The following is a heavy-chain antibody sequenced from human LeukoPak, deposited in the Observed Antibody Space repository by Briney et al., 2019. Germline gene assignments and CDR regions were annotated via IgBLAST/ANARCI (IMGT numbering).Heavy chain of an antibody. Sequence: GGSLRLSCAASGFTFSSYAMHWVRQAPGKGLEWVAVISYDGSNKYYADSVKGRFTISRDNFKNTLYLQMNSLRAEDTAVYYCARVEDYAYDYWGQGTLVTVSS. CDR3: ARVEDYAYDY. J-gene: IGHJ4*02. CDR2: ISYDGSNK. CDR1: GFTFSSYA. V-gene: IGHV3-30-3*01. D-gene: IGHD4-17*01.